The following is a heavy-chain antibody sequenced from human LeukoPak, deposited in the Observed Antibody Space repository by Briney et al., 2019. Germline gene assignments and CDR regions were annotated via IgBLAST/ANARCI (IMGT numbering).Heavy chain of an antibody. J-gene: IGHJ4*02. D-gene: IGHD1-26*01. Sequence: GGSLRLSCGASGFTFSNGWMSWVRQAPGKGLEWVGRIKIKTDGGTIEYGAPAKGRFTISRDDSKNTLYLQMNTLETEDTGVYYCTRISGSSSGPFDYWGQGSLVTVSS. V-gene: IGHV3-15*01. CDR2: IKIKTDGGTI. CDR1: GFTFSNGW. CDR3: TRISGSSSGPFDY.